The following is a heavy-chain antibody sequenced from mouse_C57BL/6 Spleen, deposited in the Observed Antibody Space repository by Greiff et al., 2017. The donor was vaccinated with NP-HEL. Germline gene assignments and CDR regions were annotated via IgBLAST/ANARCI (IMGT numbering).Heavy chain of an antibody. CDR1: GYAFSSSW. V-gene: IGHV1-82*01. D-gene: IGHD2-4*01. CDR3: ARSIYYDYGYAMDY. Sequence: QVQLQQSGPELVKPGASVKISCKASGYAFSSSWMNWVKQRPGKGLEWIGRIYPGDGDTNYNGKFKGKATLTADKSSSTAYMQLSSLTSEDSAVYFCARSIYYDYGYAMDYWGQGTSVTVSS. J-gene: IGHJ4*01. CDR2: IYPGDGDT.